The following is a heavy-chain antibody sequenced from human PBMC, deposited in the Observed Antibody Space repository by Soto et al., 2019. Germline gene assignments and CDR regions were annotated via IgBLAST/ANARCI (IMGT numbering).Heavy chain of an antibody. D-gene: IGHD1-1*01. CDR1: GASITGSSY. V-gene: IGHV4-4*07. J-gene: IGHJ5*02. CDR2: IYATGTT. CDR3: VRDGTKTLRDWFDP. Sequence: SETLSLTCTVSGASITGSSYWSWIRQPAGKGLEWIGRIYATGTTDYNPSLKSRVMMSVDTSKKQFSLKLRSVTAADTAVYYCVRDGTKTLRDWFDPWGQGISVTVSS.